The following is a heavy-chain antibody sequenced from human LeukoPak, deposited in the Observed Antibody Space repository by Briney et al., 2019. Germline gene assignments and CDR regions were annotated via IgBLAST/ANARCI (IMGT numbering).Heavy chain of an antibody. Sequence: GSLRLSCAASGFTFSSYAMRWVRQAPGKGLEWVAVISYDGSNKYYADSAKGRSTTSRDNAKNSLYLQMNSLRAEDTAVYYCARDYLQSIVVVPAALGYWGQGTLVTVSS. J-gene: IGHJ4*02. CDR3: ARDYLQSIVVVPAALGY. D-gene: IGHD2-2*01. CDR2: ISYDGSNK. CDR1: GFTFSSYA. V-gene: IGHV3-30-3*01.